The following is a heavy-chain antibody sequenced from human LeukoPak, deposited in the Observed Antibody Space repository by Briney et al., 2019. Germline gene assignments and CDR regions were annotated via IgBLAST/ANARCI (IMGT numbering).Heavy chain of an antibody. J-gene: IGHJ5*02. CDR2: INHSGST. Sequence: SETLSLTCAVYGGSFSGHYWSWIRQPPGKGLEWIGEINHSGSTNYNPSLKSRVTISVDTSKNQFSLKLSSVTAADTAVYYCARGMTIVVVTNFDPWGQGTLVTVSS. D-gene: IGHD3-22*01. V-gene: IGHV4-34*01. CDR1: GGSFSGHY. CDR3: ARGMTIVVVTNFDP.